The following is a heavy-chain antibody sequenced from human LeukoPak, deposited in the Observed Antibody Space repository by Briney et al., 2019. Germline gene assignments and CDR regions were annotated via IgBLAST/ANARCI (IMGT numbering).Heavy chain of an antibody. D-gene: IGHD1-1*01. J-gene: IGHJ4*02. Sequence: ASVKVPCKASGYTFTGYYMHWVRQAPGQGLEWMGWIRVYNGDTNYAQKFQGRLTVTTDPSTSTAYMELRSLRSDDTAAYYCARGGDNYMDFWGQGTLVTISS. V-gene: IGHV1-18*04. CDR2: IRVYNGDT. CDR3: ARGGDNYMDF. CDR1: GYTFTGYY.